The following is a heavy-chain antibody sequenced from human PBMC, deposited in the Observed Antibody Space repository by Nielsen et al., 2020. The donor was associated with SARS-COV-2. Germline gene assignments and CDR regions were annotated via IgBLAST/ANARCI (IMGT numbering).Heavy chain of an antibody. CDR2: INYNGRT. CDR1: GGSLSGYY. CDR3: ARHVQAWWLKVVVAATPENWFDP. V-gene: IGHV4-34*01. J-gene: IGHJ5*02. D-gene: IGHD2-15*01. Sequence: SETLSLTCAVYGGSLSGYYWSWIRQSPGNGLEWIGEINYNGRTTYNPSLKSRVTISVDTSRNHFSLKLSSVTAADTAVYYCARHVQAWWLKVVVAATPENWFDPWGQGTLVTVSS.